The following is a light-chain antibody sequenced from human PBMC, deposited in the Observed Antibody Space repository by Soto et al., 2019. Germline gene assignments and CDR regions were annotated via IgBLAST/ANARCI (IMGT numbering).Light chain of an antibody. CDR1: TGAVTSGHY. V-gene: IGLV7-46*01. CDR3: LLSYRGVWV. CDR2: DTT. Sequence: QAVVTQEPSLTVSPGGTVTLTCDSSTGAVTSGHYPHWFQQKPGQAPRTLIYDTTNSLSWTPARFSGSLLGGKGALTISGAQPEDEAEYYCLLSYRGVWVFGGGTKLTVL. J-gene: IGLJ2*01.